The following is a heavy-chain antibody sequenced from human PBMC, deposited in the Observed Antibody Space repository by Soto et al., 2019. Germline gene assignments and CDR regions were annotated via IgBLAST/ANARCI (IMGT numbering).Heavy chain of an antibody. Sequence: SETLSLTCTVSGGSISSGGYYWSWIRQHPGKGLEWIGYIYYSGSTYYNPSLKSRVTTSADTSQNQFSLKLSSVTAADTAVYYCARGRITMVRGVLDFDYWGQGALVTVSS. J-gene: IGHJ4*02. V-gene: IGHV4-31*03. CDR3: ARGRITMVRGVLDFDY. D-gene: IGHD3-10*01. CDR1: GGSISSGGYY. CDR2: IYYSGST.